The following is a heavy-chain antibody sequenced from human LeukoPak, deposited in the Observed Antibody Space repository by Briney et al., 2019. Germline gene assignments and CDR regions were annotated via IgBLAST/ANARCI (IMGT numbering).Heavy chain of an antibody. CDR2: ISTYNGNT. Sequence: GASVKVSCKASGYTFSSYSINWVRQAPGQGLEWMGWISTYNGNTNYAQKLQGRVTMTTDTSTSTAYMELRSLRSEDTAVYYCASPQGGYSYGHDYWGQGTLVTVSS. CDR1: GYTFSSYS. D-gene: IGHD5-18*01. CDR3: ASPQGGYSYGHDY. J-gene: IGHJ4*02. V-gene: IGHV1-18*01.